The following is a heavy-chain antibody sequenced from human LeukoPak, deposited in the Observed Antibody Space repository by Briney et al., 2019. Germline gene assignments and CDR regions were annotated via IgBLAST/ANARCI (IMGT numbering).Heavy chain of an antibody. D-gene: IGHD3-10*01. CDR1: GFTFSFYG. V-gene: IGHV3-33*01. Sequence: GESLKISCAASGFTFSFYGMHWVRQAPGQALEWVATIWYDGTNKYYADSVKGRFTISRDNFKNTLSLQMNSLRADDTAVYYCARRGLEYYGMDVWGQGTTVTASS. CDR3: ARRGLEYYGMDV. J-gene: IGHJ6*02. CDR2: IWYDGTNK.